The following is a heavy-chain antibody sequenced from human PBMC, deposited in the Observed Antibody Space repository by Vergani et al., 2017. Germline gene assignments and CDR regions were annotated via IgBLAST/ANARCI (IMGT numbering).Heavy chain of an antibody. J-gene: IGHJ5*02. CDR3: AREAGRNYYGSENWFDP. D-gene: IGHD3-10*01. V-gene: IGHV4-59*01. CDR1: GGSISSYY. CDR2: IYYSGST. Sequence: QMQLQESGPGLVKASETLSLTCTVSGGSISSYYWSWIRQPPGKGLEWIGYIYYSGSTNYNPSLKSRVTISVDTSKNQFSLKLSSVTAADTAVYYCAREAGRNYYGSENWFDPWGQGTLVTVSS.